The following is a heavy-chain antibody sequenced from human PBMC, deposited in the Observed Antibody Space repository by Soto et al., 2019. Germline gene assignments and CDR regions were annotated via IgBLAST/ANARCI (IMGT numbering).Heavy chain of an antibody. D-gene: IGHD3-3*01. J-gene: IGHJ6*02. Sequence: SETLSLTCTVSGGSIDSGDYYWSWIRQPPGKGLEWIGYVYYSGTTNYNPFLKSRVTLSLDKSKNQFSLKLSSVTAADTAVYYCARDKITIFGYYYYGMDVWGQGTTVTVSS. CDR1: GGSIDSGDYY. CDR3: ARDKITIFGYYYYGMDV. V-gene: IGHV4-61*08. CDR2: VYYSGTT.